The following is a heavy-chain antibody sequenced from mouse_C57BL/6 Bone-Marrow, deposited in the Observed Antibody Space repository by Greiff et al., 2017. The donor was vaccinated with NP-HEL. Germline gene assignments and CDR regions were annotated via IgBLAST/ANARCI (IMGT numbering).Heavy chain of an antibody. D-gene: IGHD2-4*01. CDR2: INPNNGGT. CDR1: GYTFTDYY. V-gene: IGHV1-26*01. J-gene: IGHJ1*03. Sequence: VQLQQSGPELVKPGASVKISCKASGYTFTDYYMNWVKQSHGKSLEWIGDINPNNGGTSYNQKFKGKATLTVDKSSSTAYMELRSLTSEDSAVYYCEGECYDYDGYFDVWGTGTTVTVSS. CDR3: EGECYDYDGYFDV.